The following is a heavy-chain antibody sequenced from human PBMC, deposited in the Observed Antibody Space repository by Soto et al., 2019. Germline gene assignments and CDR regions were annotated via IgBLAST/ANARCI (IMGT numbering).Heavy chain of an antibody. J-gene: IGHJ4*02. D-gene: IGHD2-21*02. V-gene: IGHV3-30*09. CDR1: GFTFSGYA. CDR3: SRDGAYCGSDCFVFDY. Sequence: QVQLVESGGGVVQSGRSPRLSCTASGFTFSGYAMHWVRQAPGKGLEWVSFVSFDGSNKYYADSVKGRFAVSRDFSKNTLYLQMNSLRPADTAVYYCSRDGAYCGSDCFVFDYWGQGSLVTVSS. CDR2: VSFDGSNK.